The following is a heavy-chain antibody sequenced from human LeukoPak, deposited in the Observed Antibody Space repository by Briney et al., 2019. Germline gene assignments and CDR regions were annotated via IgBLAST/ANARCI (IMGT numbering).Heavy chain of an antibody. CDR1: GFTFSSYA. V-gene: IGHV3-64*01. CDR2: ISSNGGST. D-gene: IGHD3-16*02. CDR3: ARFSYDYVWGSYRSPPDY. Sequence: PGGSLRLSCAASGFTFSSYAMHWVRQAPGKGLEYVSAISSNGGSTYYANSVKGRFTISRDNSKNTLYLQMGSLRAEDMAVYYCARFSYDYVWGSYRSPPDYWGQGTLVTVSS. J-gene: IGHJ4*02.